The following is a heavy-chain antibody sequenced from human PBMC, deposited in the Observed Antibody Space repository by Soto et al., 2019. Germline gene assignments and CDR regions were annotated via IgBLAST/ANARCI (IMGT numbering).Heavy chain of an antibody. CDR3: AIFSVSGSSPPRFDY. Sequence: GDSVKVSCKASGGTFSSYAISWVRQAPGQGLEWMGGIIPIFGTANYAQKFQGRVTITADKSTSTAYMELSSLRSEDTAVYYCAIFSVSGSSPPRFDYWCQGTLRTGS. CDR1: GGTFSSYA. CDR2: IIPIFGTA. J-gene: IGHJ4*02. V-gene: IGHV1-69*06. D-gene: IGHD3-10*01.